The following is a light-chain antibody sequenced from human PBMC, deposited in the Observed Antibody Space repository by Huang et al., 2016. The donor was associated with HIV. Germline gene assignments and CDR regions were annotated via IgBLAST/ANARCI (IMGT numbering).Light chain of an antibody. CDR2: KAS. Sequence: DIQMTQSPSTLSASVGDRVTITCRASQSISSWLAWYQQKPGKAPKLLIYKASSLESGVPSRFSGSGSGTDFTLTISSLQSDDSATYYCQQYNSYSITFGQGTRLEIK. V-gene: IGKV1-5*03. CDR3: QQYNSYSIT. J-gene: IGKJ5*01. CDR1: QSISSW.